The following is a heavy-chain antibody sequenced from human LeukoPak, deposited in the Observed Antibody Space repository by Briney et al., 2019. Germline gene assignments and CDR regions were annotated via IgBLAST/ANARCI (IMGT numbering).Heavy chain of an antibody. D-gene: IGHD3-16*01. CDR3: VRGSTLRHYQY. Sequence: PSETLALTCTVSGGSISSSTYYWGWIRRPPGKGLEWIGSIYFSGSTYYNPSLKSRVTVSVDTSKNQFSLNLSSVTDADTAVYYCVRGSTLRHYQYWGQGTLVTVSS. V-gene: IGHV4-39*01. CDR2: IYFSGST. J-gene: IGHJ4*02. CDR1: GGSISSSTYY.